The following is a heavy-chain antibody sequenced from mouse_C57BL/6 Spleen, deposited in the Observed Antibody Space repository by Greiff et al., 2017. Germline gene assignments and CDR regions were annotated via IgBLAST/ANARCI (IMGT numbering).Heavy chain of an antibody. CDR1: GYTFTDYY. CDR2: INPNNGGT. V-gene: IGHV1-26*01. Sequence: VQLQQSGPELVKPGASVKISCKASGYTFTDYYMNWVKQSHGKSLEWIGDINPNNGGTSYNQKFKGKATLTVDKSSSTAYMELRSLTSEDSAVYYCARGELLSPFDYWGQGTTLTVSS. CDR3: ARGELLSPFDY. D-gene: IGHD1-1*02. J-gene: IGHJ2*01.